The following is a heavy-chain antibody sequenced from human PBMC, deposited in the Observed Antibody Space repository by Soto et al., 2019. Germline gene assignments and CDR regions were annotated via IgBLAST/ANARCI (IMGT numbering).Heavy chain of an antibody. CDR2: IYYSGST. Sequence: SETLSLTCTVSGGSVGSGSYYWGWIRQPPGKGLEWIGYIYYSGSTNYNPSLKSRVTISVDTSKNQFSLKLSSVTAADTAVYYCARDTRNLNTVYYYNNDAGWFYPCAQGTLVTVAS. D-gene: IGHD4-4*01. V-gene: IGHV4-61*01. CDR1: GGSVGSGSYY. J-gene: IGHJ5*02. CDR3: ARDTRNLNTVYYYNNDAGWFYP.